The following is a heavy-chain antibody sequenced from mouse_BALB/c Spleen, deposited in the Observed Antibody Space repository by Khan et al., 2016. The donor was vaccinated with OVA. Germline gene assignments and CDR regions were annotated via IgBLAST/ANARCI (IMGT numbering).Heavy chain of an antibody. CDR1: GFSLTNYG. CDR3: AIISYGYDWFAY. J-gene: IGHJ3*01. CDR2: IWGDGST. Sequence: QVQLKESGPGLVAPSQSLSITCTVSGFSLTNYGISWVRQPPGKGLEWLGVIWGDGSTNYHSALKSRLSISKDNPKSQVFLTLNSLQTDDTATYFWAIISYGYDWFAYWGQGTLVTVSA. V-gene: IGHV2-3*01. D-gene: IGHD2-2*01.